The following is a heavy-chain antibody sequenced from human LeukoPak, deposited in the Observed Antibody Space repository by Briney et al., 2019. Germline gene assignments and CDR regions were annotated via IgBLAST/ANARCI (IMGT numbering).Heavy chain of an antibody. CDR1: GFTVSINY. J-gene: IGHJ6*02. CDR3: ARGLHYYYYGMDV. D-gene: IGHD3-10*01. Sequence: GGSLRLSCAASGFTVSINYMSWVRQAPGKGLELVSVIYSGGSTYYADSVKGRYTISRDNSKNTLYLQMNSLRAEDTAVYYCARGLHYYYYGMDVWGQGTTVTVSS. CDR2: IYSGGST. V-gene: IGHV3-66*02.